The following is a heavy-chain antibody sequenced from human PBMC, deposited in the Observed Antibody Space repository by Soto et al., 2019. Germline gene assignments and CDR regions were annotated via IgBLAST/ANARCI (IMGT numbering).Heavy chain of an antibody. J-gene: IGHJ5*02. CDR2: IWYDGSNK. D-gene: IGHD3-3*01. V-gene: IGHV3-33*01. Sequence: GGSLRLSCAASGFTFSSYGMHWVRQAPGKGLEWVAVIWYDGSNKYYADSVKGRFTTSRDNSKNTLYLQMNGLRAEETAVYYWARAFFNDFWSGYLADPWGQGTLVTVSS. CDR1: GFTFSSYG. CDR3: ARAFFNDFWSGYLADP.